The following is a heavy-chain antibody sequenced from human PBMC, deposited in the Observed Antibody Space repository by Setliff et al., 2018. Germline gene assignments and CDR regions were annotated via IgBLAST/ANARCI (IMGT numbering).Heavy chain of an antibody. CDR2: IIPIFGTA. J-gene: IGHJ4*02. D-gene: IGHD3-3*01. CDR1: GYTFTSYG. Sequence: SVKVSCKASGYTFTSYGISWVRQAPGQGLEWMGRIIPIFGTANYAQKFQGRVTITADKSTSTAYMELSSLRSEDTAVYYCARSPPTSTYYDFWSGYSYYFDYWGQGTLVTVSS. CDR3: ARSPPTSTYYDFWSGYSYYFDY. V-gene: IGHV1-69*06.